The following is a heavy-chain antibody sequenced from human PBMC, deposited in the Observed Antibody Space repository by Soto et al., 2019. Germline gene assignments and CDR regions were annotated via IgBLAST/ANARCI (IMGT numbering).Heavy chain of an antibody. CDR3: ARDRYYYGMDV. V-gene: IGHV4-59*01. CDR2: IYYSGST. J-gene: IGHJ6*02. CDR1: GGSISSYY. Sequence: SETLSLTCTVSGGSISSYYWSWIRQPPGKGLEWIGYIYYSGSTNYNPSLKSRVTISVDTSKNQFSLKLSSVTAADTAVYYCARDRYYYGMDVWGQGTTVTVSS.